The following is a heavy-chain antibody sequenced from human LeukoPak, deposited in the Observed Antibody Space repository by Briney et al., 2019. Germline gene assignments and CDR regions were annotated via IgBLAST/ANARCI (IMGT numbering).Heavy chain of an antibody. J-gene: IGHJ4*02. CDR3: ARVGVYGDIDY. CDR1: GGSISSYY. CDR2: TQYSRST. V-gene: IGHV4-59*01. Sequence: SETLSLTCTVSGGSISSYYWSWIRQPPGKGLEWIGSTQYSRSTNYNSSLKSRVTISVDTSKNQFSLKLSSVTAADTAVYYCARVGVYGDIDYWGQGTLVTVSS. D-gene: IGHD4-17*01.